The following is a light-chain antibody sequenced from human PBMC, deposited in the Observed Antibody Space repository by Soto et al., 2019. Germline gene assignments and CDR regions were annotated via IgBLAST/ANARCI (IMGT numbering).Light chain of an antibody. Sequence: ALAQPASVSDSPGQSITISCTGTSSDVGGSNFVSWYQQHPGKPPKLIIYDVANRPSGVSNRFSGSKSGSTASLIISRLQTEDEADYYCVSYTSSTTYVFGTGTKVTVL. CDR3: VSYTSSTTYV. CDR1: SSDVGGSNF. CDR2: DVA. V-gene: IGLV2-14*03. J-gene: IGLJ1*01.